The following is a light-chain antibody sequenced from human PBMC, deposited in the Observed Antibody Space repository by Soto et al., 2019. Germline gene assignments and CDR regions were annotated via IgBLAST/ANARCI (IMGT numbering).Light chain of an antibody. CDR1: QSVSNN. Sequence: ILMTQSPATLSVSPGERATLSRRASQSVSNNLAWYQQKPGQAPRLLIYDASTRATGIPARFSGSGSGTEFTLTISGLQSEDFVLYYCQQYNYWPPWTFGQGTKVEIK. J-gene: IGKJ1*01. CDR2: DAS. CDR3: QQYNYWPPWT. V-gene: IGKV3-15*01.